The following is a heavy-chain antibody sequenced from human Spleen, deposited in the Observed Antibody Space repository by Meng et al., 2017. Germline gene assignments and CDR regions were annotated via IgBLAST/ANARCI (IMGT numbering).Heavy chain of an antibody. CDR3: ARGGMSPTVMSDY. Sequence: QVQRQESGPGLVKPSQTLSLTCTVSGDSISSGVHYWSWIRQHPGGGLEWIGTMYSSGSTYYSPSLKSRVTISVDTSKNQFSLKLSSVTAADTAVYYCARGGMSPTVMSDYWGQGTLVTVSS. V-gene: IGHV4-31*03. CDR1: GDSISSGVHY. CDR2: MYSSGST. D-gene: IGHD4-11*01. J-gene: IGHJ4*02.